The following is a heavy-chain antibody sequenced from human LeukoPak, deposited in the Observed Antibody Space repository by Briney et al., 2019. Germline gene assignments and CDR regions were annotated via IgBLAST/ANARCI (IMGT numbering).Heavy chain of an antibody. CDR3: AKDITKSSDFWSGYFPSSRGYYYYGMDV. CDR1: GFTFDDYA. V-gene: IGHV3-9*01. D-gene: IGHD3-3*01. CDR2: ISWNSGSI. J-gene: IGHJ6*02. Sequence: GRSLRLSCAASGFTFDDYAMHWVRQAPGEGLEWVSGISWNSGSIGYADSVKGRFTISRDNAKNSLYLQMNSLRAEDTALYYCAKDITKSSDFWSGYFPSSRGYYYYGMDVWGQGTTVTVSS.